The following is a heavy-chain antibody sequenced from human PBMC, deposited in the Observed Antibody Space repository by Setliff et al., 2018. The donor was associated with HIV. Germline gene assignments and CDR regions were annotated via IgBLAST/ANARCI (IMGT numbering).Heavy chain of an antibody. CDR1: GGTFRNYA. J-gene: IGHJ4*02. D-gene: IGHD6-19*01. Sequence: ASVKVSCKASGGTFRNYALSWVRQAPGQGLEWMGGIIPMPGTANYAQKFQGRVTITADESTSTAYMELSSLRSEDTAVYYCARASHSGPSSYGWYPYYLDYWGQGTLVTVSS. V-gene: IGHV1-69*13. CDR3: ARASHSGPSSYGWYPYYLDY. CDR2: IIPMPGTA.